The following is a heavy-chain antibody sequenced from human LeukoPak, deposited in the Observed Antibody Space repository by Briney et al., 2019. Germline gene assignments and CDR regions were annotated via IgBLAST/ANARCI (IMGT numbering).Heavy chain of an antibody. V-gene: IGHV1-8*01. CDR3: ARDRTIFGVVKDLGGY. CDR2: MNPNSGNT. Sequence: ASVKVSCKASGYTFTSYDINWVRQATGQGLEWMGWMNPNSGNTGYAQKFQGRVTMTRDTSISTAYMELSRLRSDDTAVYYCARDRTIFGVVKDLGGYWGQGTLVTVSS. D-gene: IGHD3-3*01. CDR1: GYTFTSYD. J-gene: IGHJ4*02.